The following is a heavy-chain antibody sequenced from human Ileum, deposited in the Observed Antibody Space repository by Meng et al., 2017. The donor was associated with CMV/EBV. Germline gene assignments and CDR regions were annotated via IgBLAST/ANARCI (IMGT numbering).Heavy chain of an antibody. CDR1: GFTFSSYG. V-gene: IGHV3-30*02. CDR3: AKVAARPY. J-gene: IGHJ4*02. CDR2: IRYDGSNK. D-gene: IGHD6-6*01. Sequence: GESLKISCAASGFTFSSYGMHWVRQAPGKGLEWVVFIRYDGSNKYYADSVKGRFTISRDNSKNTLYLQMNSLRAEDTAVYYCAKVAARPYWGQGTLVTVSS.